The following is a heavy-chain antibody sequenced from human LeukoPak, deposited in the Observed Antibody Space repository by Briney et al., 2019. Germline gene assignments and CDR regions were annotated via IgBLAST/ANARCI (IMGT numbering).Heavy chain of an antibody. J-gene: IGHJ4*02. CDR3: ARGHDRAAAIGY. Sequence: ASVKVSCKVSGYTFTDYYMHWVQQAPGKGLEWMGLVDPEDGETIYAEKFQGRVTITADTSTDTAYMELSSLRSEDTAVYYCARGHDRAAAIGYWGQGTLVTVSS. CDR2: VDPEDGET. CDR1: GYTFTDYY. D-gene: IGHD2-2*02. V-gene: IGHV1-69-2*01.